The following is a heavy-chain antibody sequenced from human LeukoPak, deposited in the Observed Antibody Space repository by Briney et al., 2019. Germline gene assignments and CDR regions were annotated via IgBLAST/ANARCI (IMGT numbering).Heavy chain of an antibody. CDR1: GYTFTGYY. CDR2: INPNSGGT. CDR3: ARGETYYDILTGFDY. D-gene: IGHD3-9*01. Sequence: ASVKVSCKASGYTFTGYYMHWVRQAPGQGLEWMGWINPNSGGTNYAQMFQGRVTMTRDTSISTAYMELSRLRSDDTAVYYCARGETYYDILTGFDYWGQGTLVTVSS. V-gene: IGHV1-2*02. J-gene: IGHJ4*02.